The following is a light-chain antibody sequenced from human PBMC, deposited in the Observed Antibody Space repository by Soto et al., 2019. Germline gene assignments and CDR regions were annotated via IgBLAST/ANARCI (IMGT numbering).Light chain of an antibody. CDR3: QQFRT. CDR2: GAS. Sequence: EIVLTQSPATLSLSPGERATLSCRASQSVSSYLAWYQQKPGQAPRLLIYGASSRATGIPDRFSGSGSGTDFTPTISRLEPEDFAVYYCQQFRTFGQGTKVDIK. J-gene: IGKJ1*01. CDR1: QSVSSY. V-gene: IGKV3-20*01.